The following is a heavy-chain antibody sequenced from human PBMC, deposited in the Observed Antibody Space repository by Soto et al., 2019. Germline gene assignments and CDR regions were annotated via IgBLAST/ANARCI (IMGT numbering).Heavy chain of an antibody. CDR2: LIPIFGTA. CDR3: AREPAARPRRPYYFDY. V-gene: IGHV1-69*01. J-gene: IGHJ4*02. CDR1: GGTFSSYA. D-gene: IGHD6-6*01. Sequence: QVQLVQSGAEVKKPGSSVKVSCKASGGTFSSYAISWVRQAPGQGLEWMGGLIPIFGTANYAQKFQGRVTITADESTSTAYMELSSLRSEDTAVYYCAREPAARPRRPYYFDYWGQGTLVTVSS.